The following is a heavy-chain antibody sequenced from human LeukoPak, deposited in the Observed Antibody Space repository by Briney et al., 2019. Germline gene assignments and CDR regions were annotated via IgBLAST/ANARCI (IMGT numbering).Heavy chain of an antibody. V-gene: IGHV3-7*01. J-gene: IGHJ4*02. CDR2: INQDGTEK. CDR1: GFSFNTYW. CDR3: SRGTGYSSTWTPH. Sequence: GGALRLSCVACGFSFNTYWMSWVGQAAGEGLEWVGHINQDGTEKYYVGSVRGRFSISRENAQNSLSLQVNSLSAGDAAGYDLSRGTGYSSTWTPHWRQGSMVSVPS. D-gene: IGHD6-13*01.